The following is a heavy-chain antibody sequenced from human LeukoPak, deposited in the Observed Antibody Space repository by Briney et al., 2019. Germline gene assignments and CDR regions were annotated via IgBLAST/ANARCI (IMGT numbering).Heavy chain of an antibody. J-gene: IGHJ6*04. Sequence: GGSLRLSCAASGFTFSTYSMNWVRQAPGKGLEWVSYISSSGSTIYYADSVKGRFTTSRDNAKNSLYLQMNSLRAEDTAVYYCAELGITMIGGVWGKGTTVTISS. D-gene: IGHD3-10*02. CDR1: GFTFSTYS. V-gene: IGHV3-48*04. CDR3: AELGITMIGGV. CDR2: ISSSGSTI.